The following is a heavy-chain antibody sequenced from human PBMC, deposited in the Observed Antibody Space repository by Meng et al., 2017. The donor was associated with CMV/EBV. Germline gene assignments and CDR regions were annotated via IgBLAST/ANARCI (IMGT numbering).Heavy chain of an antibody. Sequence: SETLSLTCTVSGVSISSGDYYWSWSRRPPGKGLEWIGYIYYSGSTYYNPSLKSRVTISVDTSKNQFSLKLSSVTAADTAVYYCARVTAVWGYYFDYWGQGTLVTGSS. CDR2: IYYSGST. CDR1: GVSISSGDYY. D-gene: IGHD7-27*01. V-gene: IGHV4-30-4*08. CDR3: ARVTAVWGYYFDY. J-gene: IGHJ4*02.